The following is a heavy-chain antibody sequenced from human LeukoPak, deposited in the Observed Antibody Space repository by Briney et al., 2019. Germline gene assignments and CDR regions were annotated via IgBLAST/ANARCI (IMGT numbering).Heavy chain of an antibody. CDR2: MNPNSGNT. CDR3: ARTLGYCSSTSCYDSSPDY. Sequence: RASVKVSCKASGGTFTSYDINWVRQAPGQGLEWMGWMNPNSGNTGYAQKFQGRVTMTRNTSISTAYMELSSLRSEDTAVYYCARTLGYCSSTSCYDSSPDYWGQGTLVTVSS. J-gene: IGHJ4*02. D-gene: IGHD2-2*01. V-gene: IGHV1-8*01. CDR1: GGTFTSYD.